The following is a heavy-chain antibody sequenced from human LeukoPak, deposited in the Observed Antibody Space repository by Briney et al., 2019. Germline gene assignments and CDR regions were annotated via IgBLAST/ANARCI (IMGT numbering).Heavy chain of an antibody. J-gene: IGHJ4*02. V-gene: IGHV1-8*02. D-gene: IGHD5-12*01. CDR2: MNPNSGNT. CDR3: ARGRYSGYDRFDY. Sequence: ASVKVSCKASGYTFTGYYMHWVRQATGQGLEWMGWMNPNSGNTGYAQKFQGRVTMTRNTSISTAYMELSSLRSEDTAVYYCARGRYSGYDRFDYWGQGTLVTVSS. CDR1: GYTFTGYY.